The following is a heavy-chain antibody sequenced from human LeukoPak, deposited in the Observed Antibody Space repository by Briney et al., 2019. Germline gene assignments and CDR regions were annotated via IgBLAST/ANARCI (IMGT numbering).Heavy chain of an antibody. CDR1: GGSFSSYY. CDR2: IYTSGST. D-gene: IGHD2-15*01. Sequence: SETLSLTCTVSGGSFSSYYWSWIRQPPGKGLEWIGYIYTSGSTNYNPSLKSRVTISVDTSKNQFALKLSSVTAADTAVYYCARLVDGAFDSWGQGTMVTVSS. CDR3: ARLVDGAFDS. J-gene: IGHJ3*02. V-gene: IGHV4-4*09.